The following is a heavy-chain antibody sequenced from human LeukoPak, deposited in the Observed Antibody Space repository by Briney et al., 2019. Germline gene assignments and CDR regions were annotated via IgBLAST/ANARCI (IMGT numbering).Heavy chain of an antibody. CDR1: GGSISSGGYY. D-gene: IGHD3-16*01. CDR2: IYYSGST. J-gene: IGHJ4*02. CDR3: ARDQHDYVWGSYPGDY. Sequence: PSQTLSLTCTVSGGSISSGGYYWSWIRQHPGKGLEWIGYIYYSGSTYYNPSLKSRVTISVDTSKNQFSLKLSSVTAAHTAVYYCARDQHDYVWGSYPGDYWGQGTLVTVSS. V-gene: IGHV4-31*03.